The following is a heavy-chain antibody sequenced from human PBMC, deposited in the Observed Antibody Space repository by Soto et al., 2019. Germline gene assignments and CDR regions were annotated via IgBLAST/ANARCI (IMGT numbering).Heavy chain of an antibody. V-gene: IGHV3-11*01. J-gene: IGHJ4*02. D-gene: IGHD5-12*01. CDR3: ARDPLHHGSTFDY. Sequence: GGSLRLSCAASGFTFSDYYMSWIRQPPGKGLEWISYISSSGGTIYYADSVKGRFTISRDNAKNSLYLQRNGLRAEDTAVYYCARDPLHHGSTFDYWGQGTLVTVSS. CDR2: ISSSGGTI. CDR1: GFTFSDYY.